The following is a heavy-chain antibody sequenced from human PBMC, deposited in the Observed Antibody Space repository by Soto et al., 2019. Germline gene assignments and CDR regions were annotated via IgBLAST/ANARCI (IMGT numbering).Heavy chain of an antibody. J-gene: IGHJ5*02. CDR2: ISSSSSYI. CDR3: ARDHVVVAATMWFYP. CDR1: GFTFSSYS. D-gene: IGHD2-15*01. V-gene: IGHV3-21*01. Sequence: PGGSLRLSCAASGFTFSSYSMNWVRQAPGKGLEWVSSISSSSSYIYYADSVKGRFTISRDNAKNSLYLQMNSLRAEDTAVYYCARDHVVVAATMWFYPWGQGTLVTVSS.